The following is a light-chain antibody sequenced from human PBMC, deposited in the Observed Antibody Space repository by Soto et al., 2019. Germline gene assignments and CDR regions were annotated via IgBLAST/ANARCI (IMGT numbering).Light chain of an antibody. V-gene: IGKV3-15*01. CDR2: GAT. J-gene: IGKJ1*01. Sequence: EIVMTQSPATLSVSPGESATLSCRASQSVISNLAWYQQKPGQAPRLLIFGATTRATGVPARFSGSGSGTEFNLTIDSLQSEDFAVYYCQQHYIWPRTFGQGTKVEI. CDR3: QQHYIWPRT. CDR1: QSVISN.